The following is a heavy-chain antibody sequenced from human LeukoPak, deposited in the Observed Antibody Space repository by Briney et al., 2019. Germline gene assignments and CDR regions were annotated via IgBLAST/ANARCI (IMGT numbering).Heavy chain of an antibody. CDR3: AGGIVGAADWFPFDY. CDR2: IYYSGST. CDR1: GGSISSYY. D-gene: IGHD1-26*01. J-gene: IGHJ4*02. V-gene: IGHV4-59*08. Sequence: SETLSLTCTVSGGSISSYYWSWIRQPPGKGLEWIGYIYYSGSTNYNPSLKSRVTISVDTSKNQFSLKLSSVTAADTAVYYCAGGIVGAADWFPFDYWGQGTLVTVSS.